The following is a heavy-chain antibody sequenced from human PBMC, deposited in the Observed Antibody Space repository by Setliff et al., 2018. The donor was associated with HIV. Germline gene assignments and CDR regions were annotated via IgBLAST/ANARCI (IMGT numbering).Heavy chain of an antibody. Sequence: LRLSCAANGFSFSSYAMYWVRQAPGKGLEWVSGILGGENDPTYYENSVMGRFIISRDNSKNTLYLHMNSLRVEDSAIHYCVKGQGFCSMTSCALDWFGPWGQGTLVTVS. D-gene: IGHD2-2*01. V-gene: IGHV3-23*01. CDR3: VKGQGFCSMTSCALDWFGP. CDR1: GFSFSSYA. J-gene: IGHJ5*02. CDR2: ILGGENDPT.